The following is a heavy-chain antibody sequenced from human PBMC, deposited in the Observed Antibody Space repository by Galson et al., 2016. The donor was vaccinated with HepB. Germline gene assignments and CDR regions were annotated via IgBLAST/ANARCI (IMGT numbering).Heavy chain of an antibody. Sequence: SLRLSCAASGFTFGRYAMHWVRQAPGKGLEWVAVIWYDGSNKYYADPVKGRFTISRDNSKNTLYLQMNSLRAEDTAVYYCAREVGYCTSTSCEGHMDVWGKGTTVTVSS. D-gene: IGHD2-2*01. CDR2: IWYDGSNK. J-gene: IGHJ6*03. CDR3: AREVGYCTSTSCEGHMDV. V-gene: IGHV3-33*01. CDR1: GFTFGRYA.